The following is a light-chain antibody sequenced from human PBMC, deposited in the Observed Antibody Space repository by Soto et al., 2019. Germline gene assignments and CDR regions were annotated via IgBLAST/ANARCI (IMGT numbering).Light chain of an antibody. Sequence: DIVMTQSPLSLPVTPGEPASISCRSSQSPLHSNGYNYLDWYLQKPGQSPQLXIYLGSNRSSGVPDRFSGSGSGTDVTLKISRVEAEDVGVYYCMQALQTPSTFGQGTKVDIK. V-gene: IGKV2-28*01. J-gene: IGKJ1*01. CDR3: MQALQTPST. CDR1: QSPLHSNGYNY. CDR2: LGS.